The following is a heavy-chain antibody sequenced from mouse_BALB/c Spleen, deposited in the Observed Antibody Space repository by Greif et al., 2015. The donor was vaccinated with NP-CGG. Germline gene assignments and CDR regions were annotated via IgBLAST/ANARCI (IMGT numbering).Heavy chain of an antibody. Sequence: EVMLVESGGGLVQPGGSRKLSCAASGFTFSSFGMHWVRQAPEKGLEWVAYISSGSSTIYYADTVKGRFTISRDNPKNTLFLQMTSLMSEDTAMYYCARDGSSYGYYAMDYWGQGTSVTISS. CDR2: ISSGSSTI. CDR1: GFTFSSFG. CDR3: ARDGSSYGYYAMDY. V-gene: IGHV5-17*02. J-gene: IGHJ4*01. D-gene: IGHD1-1*01.